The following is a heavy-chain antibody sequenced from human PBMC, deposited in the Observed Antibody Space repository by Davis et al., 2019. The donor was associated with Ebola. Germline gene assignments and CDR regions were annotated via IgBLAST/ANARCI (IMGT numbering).Heavy chain of an antibody. D-gene: IGHD2-21*02. CDR1: GFTFSSYW. J-gene: IGHJ5*02. CDR2: IKTDGSTT. V-gene: IGHV3-74*01. CDR3: VRFDIVMETAHSWFDP. Sequence: PGGSLRLSCAASGFTFSSYWMHWVRQAPGKGLVWVSRIKTDGSTTIYADSVKGRFTISRDNAKNTLYLQMNSLRAEDTAVYYCVRFDIVMETAHSWFDPWGQGTLVTVSS.